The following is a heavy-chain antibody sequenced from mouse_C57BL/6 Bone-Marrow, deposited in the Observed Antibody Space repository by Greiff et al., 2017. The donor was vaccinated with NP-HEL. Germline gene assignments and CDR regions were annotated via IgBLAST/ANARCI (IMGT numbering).Heavy chain of an antibody. CDR3: ARNYGSVFAY. CDR1: GYTFTSYW. D-gene: IGHD1-1*01. V-gene: IGHV1-61*01. J-gene: IGHJ3*01. Sequence: VQLQQSGAELVRPGSSVKLSCKASGYTFTSYWMDWVKQRPGQGLEWIGNIYPSDSETHYNQKFKDKATLTVDKSSSTAYMQLSSLTSEDSAVYYCARNYGSVFAYWGQGTLVTVSA. CDR2: IYPSDSET.